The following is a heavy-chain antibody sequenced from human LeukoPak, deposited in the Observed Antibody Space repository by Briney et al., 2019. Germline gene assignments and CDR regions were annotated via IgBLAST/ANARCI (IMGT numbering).Heavy chain of an antibody. D-gene: IGHD5-24*01. CDR1: GGTFSSYA. CDR3: ARGRHGPFLFDY. CDR2: IIPIFGTA. J-gene: IGHJ4*02. Sequence: GASVKVSCKASGGTFSSYAISWVRQAPGQGLEWMGGIIPIFGTANYAQKFQGRVTITADESTSTAYMELSSLRSEDTAVYYCARGRHGPFLFDYWGQGTLVTVSS. V-gene: IGHV1-69*13.